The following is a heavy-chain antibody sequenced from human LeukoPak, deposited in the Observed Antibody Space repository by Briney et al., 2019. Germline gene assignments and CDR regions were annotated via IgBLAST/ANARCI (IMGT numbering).Heavy chain of an antibody. CDR1: GGSFSGYY. J-gene: IGHJ4*02. V-gene: IGHV4-34*01. CDR3: ARGGGYSYGFVRH. CDR2: INHSGST. Sequence: SETLSLTCAVYGGSFSGYYWSWIRQPPGKGLEWIGEINHSGSTNYNPSLKSRVTISVDTSKNQFSRKLSSVTAADTAVYYCARGGGYSYGFVRHWGQGTLVTVSS. D-gene: IGHD5-18*01.